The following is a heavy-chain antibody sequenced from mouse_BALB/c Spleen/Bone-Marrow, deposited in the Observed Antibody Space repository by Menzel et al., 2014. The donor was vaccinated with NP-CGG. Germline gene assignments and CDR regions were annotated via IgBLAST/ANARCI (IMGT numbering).Heavy chain of an antibody. CDR2: ISSGGGST. CDR3: ARHEDGYYDAMDY. D-gene: IGHD2-3*01. V-gene: IGHV5-12-1*01. CDR1: GFAFSSYD. Sequence: EVKVVESGGGLVKPGGSLKLSCAASGFAFSSYDISWVRQTPEKRLEWVAYISSGGGSTYYPDTVKGRFTISRDNAKNTLYLQMSSLKSENTAMYYCARHEDGYYDAMDYWGQGTSVTVSS. J-gene: IGHJ4*01.